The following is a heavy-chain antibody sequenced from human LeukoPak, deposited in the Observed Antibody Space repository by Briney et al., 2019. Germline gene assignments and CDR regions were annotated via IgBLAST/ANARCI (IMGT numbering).Heavy chain of an antibody. Sequence: PSETLSLTCTVSGASIISHYWSWIRQPPGKGLEWIGLTYYSGTPNYNPSLKSRVTISVDRSKNQFSLKMTSVTAADTAVYYCARRYYDSGFDPWGQGTLVTVSS. CDR1: GASIISHY. CDR3: ARRYYDSGFDP. J-gene: IGHJ5*02. D-gene: IGHD3-16*01. CDR2: TYYSGTP. V-gene: IGHV4-59*08.